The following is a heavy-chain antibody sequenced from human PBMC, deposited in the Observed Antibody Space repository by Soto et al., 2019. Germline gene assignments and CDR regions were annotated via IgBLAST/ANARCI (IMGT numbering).Heavy chain of an antibody. J-gene: IGHJ4*02. D-gene: IGHD1-26*01. CDR3: AKDSPLSGNYQALDY. CDR2: LTTGGGTA. Sequence: PGGSLRLSCTVSGFTFSDYAMTWVRQAPGKGLEWVSALTTGGGTAYYADSVKGRFTISRDNSKNTLYLQMDSLRAEDTAVYYSAKDSPLSGNYQALDYWGQGTLVTVSS. CDR1: GFTFSDYA. V-gene: IGHV3-23*01.